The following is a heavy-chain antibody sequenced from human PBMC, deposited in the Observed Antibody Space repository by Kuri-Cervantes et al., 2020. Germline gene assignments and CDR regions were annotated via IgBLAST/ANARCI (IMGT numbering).Heavy chain of an antibody. CDR3: AKGPLDYGDYVDY. D-gene: IGHD4-17*01. Sequence: LSLTCAASGFTFSSYGMHWVRQAPGKGLEWVSAISGSGGSTYYADSVKGRFTISRDNSKNTLYLQMNSLRAEDTAVYYCAKGPLDYGDYVDYWGQGTLVTVSS. CDR2: ISGSGGST. V-gene: IGHV3-23*01. J-gene: IGHJ4*02. CDR1: GFTFSSYG.